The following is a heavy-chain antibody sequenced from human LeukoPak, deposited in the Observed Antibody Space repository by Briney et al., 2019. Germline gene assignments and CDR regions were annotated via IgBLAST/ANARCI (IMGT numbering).Heavy chain of an antibody. Sequence: PSETLSLTCIVSGGSISSSSYYWGWIRQPPGKGLEWIGSVYYSGSTYYNPSLKSRVTISVDTSKNQFSLKLSSVTAADTAVYYCARKVGLATTNDAFHIWGQGTMVTVSS. D-gene: IGHD5-12*01. CDR1: GGSISSSSYY. CDR2: VYYSGST. CDR3: ARKVGLATTNDAFHI. V-gene: IGHV4-39*07. J-gene: IGHJ3*02.